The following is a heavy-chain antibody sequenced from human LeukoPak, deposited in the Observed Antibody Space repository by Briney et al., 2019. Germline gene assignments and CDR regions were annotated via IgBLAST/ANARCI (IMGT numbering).Heavy chain of an antibody. CDR3: AKGTSSWHEFDS. Sequence: GGSLRLSCAASGFTFDDYAMHWVRQAPGKGLEWVSLITWDGDSTYYADSVRGRFTISRDNSKNYLYLQMNSLRAEDTALYYCAKGTSSWHEFDSWGQGTLVTVSS. V-gene: IGHV3-43D*03. CDR1: GFTFDDYA. D-gene: IGHD6-13*01. J-gene: IGHJ4*02. CDR2: ITWDGDST.